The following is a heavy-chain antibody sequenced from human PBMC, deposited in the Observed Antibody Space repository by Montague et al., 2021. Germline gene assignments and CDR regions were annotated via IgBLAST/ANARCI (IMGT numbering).Heavy chain of an antibody. CDR2: VRHIGST. CDR1: GGSLSAYY. CDR3: ASDRGPFDY. D-gene: IGHD3-10*01. V-gene: IGHV4-34*01. Sequence: SETLSLTCGVYGGSLSAYYWTWIRQSPEKGLEWIGEVRHIGSTNYNPSLKSRVTMSVDKSKNQFSLKLRSVTAADTAVYYCASDRGPFDYWDQGTVVTVSS. J-gene: IGHJ4*02.